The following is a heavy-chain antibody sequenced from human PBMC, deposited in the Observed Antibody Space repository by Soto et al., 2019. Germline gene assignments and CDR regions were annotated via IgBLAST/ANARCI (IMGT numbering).Heavy chain of an antibody. CDR3: ARNSSPGGMDV. V-gene: IGHV3-30*14. D-gene: IGHD6-13*01. Sequence: GGSLRLSCVDPGITFSSYAMVWVRQPPGKGLEWVAVTSYDGSQKYYADSVKGRFTISRDNSENEVYLQMDNLRAEDTAVYYCARNSSPGGMDVWGQGTTVTVSS. J-gene: IGHJ6*02. CDR1: GITFSSYA. CDR2: TSYDGSQK.